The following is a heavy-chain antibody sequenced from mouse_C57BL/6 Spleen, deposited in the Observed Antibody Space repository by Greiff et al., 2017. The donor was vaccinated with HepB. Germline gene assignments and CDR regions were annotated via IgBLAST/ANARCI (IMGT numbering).Heavy chain of an antibody. J-gene: IGHJ3*01. CDR1: GYSITSGYY. CDR2: ISYDGSN. V-gene: IGHV3-6*01. Sequence: EVKVEESGPGLVKPSQSLSLTCSVTGYSITSGYYCNWIRQFPGNKLEWMGYISYDGSNNYNPSLKNRISITRDTSTNQFFLKLNSVTTEDTATYYCASPYYYGSSGFAYWGQGTLVTVSA. CDR3: ASPYYYGSSGFAY. D-gene: IGHD1-1*01.